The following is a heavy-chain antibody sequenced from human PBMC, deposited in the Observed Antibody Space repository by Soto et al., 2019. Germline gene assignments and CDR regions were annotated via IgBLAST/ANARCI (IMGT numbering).Heavy chain of an antibody. J-gene: IGHJ4*02. V-gene: IGHV3-23*01. CDR3: AKVGGTSHPPIPVDY. D-gene: IGHD2-2*02. CDR2: ISGSGGSTYYAHTST. Sequence: EVQLLESGGGLVQPGGSLRLSCAASGFTFSSYAMNWVRQAPGKGLEWVSTISGSGGSTYYAHTSTYYADSVKGRFTISRDKSKNRLYLQRNSLRAEDPAVYYCAKVGGTSHPPIPVDYWGQGTLVTVSS. CDR1: GFTFSSYA.